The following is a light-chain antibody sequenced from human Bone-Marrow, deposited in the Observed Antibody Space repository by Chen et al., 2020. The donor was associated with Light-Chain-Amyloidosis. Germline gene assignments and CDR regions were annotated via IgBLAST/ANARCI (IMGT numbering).Light chain of an antibody. V-gene: IGLV3-25*03. CDR3: QSADSSGTYEVI. CDR1: ALPTKY. CDR2: RDT. J-gene: IGLJ2*01. Sequence: SYELTQPPSVSVSPGQTARITCPGDALPTKYAYWYQQQPGQAPVLVIHRDTERPSGSSERFAGSSSGTTATLTLSGVQAEDEADYHCQSADSSGTYEVIFGGGTKLTVL.